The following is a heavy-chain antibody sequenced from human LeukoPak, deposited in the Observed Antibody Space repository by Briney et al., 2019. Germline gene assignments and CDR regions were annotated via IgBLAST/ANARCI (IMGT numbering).Heavy chain of an antibody. Sequence: PGGSLRLSCAASGFTVSSNYMSWVRQAPGKGLEWVSVIYSGGSTYYADSVKGRFTISRDNSKNTLYLQMNSLRAEDTAVYYCARAREWGSGSFDYWGQGTLVTVSS. V-gene: IGHV3-53*01. CDR2: IYSGGST. J-gene: IGHJ4*02. D-gene: IGHD3-3*01. CDR1: GFTVSSNY. CDR3: ARAREWGSGSFDY.